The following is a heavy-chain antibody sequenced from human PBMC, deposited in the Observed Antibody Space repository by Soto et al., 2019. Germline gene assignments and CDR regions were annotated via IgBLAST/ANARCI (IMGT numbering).Heavy chain of an antibody. D-gene: IGHD6-19*01. V-gene: IGHV4-59*08. Sequence: SETLSLTCTVSGASISGYHWSWIRQFPGKGLECLGYISYSGATNYNPSLKSRVTMSVDTSKNQFSLQLNSVTAADTAVYYCARAFCFGGYTDFFD. J-gene: IGHJ2*01. CDR3: ARAFCFGGYTDFFD. CDR2: ISYSGAT. CDR1: GASISGYH.